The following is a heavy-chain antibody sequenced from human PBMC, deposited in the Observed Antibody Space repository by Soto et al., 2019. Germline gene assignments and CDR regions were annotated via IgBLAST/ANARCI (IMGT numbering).Heavy chain of an antibody. CDR3: ASFGLEVVPAAMGY. CDR1: GGTFSSYA. V-gene: IGHV1-69*01. Sequence: QVHLVQSGAEVKKPGSSVTVSCKSSGGTFSSYAISWVRHAPGQGLEWMGGIIPIFGTANYAQKFQGRVAINADESTSTDHMELSRLRSEDTAVYYCASFGLEVVPAAMGYGGQGTLVTVSS. CDR2: IIPIFGTA. D-gene: IGHD2-2*01. J-gene: IGHJ4*02.